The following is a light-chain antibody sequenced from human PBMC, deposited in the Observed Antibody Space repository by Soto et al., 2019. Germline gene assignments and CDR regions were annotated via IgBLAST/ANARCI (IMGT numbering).Light chain of an antibody. V-gene: IGKV1-39*01. CDR2: AAS. CDR3: QKSYNSPQT. J-gene: IGKJ1*01. CDR1: HSIMTY. Sequence: DIQMTQSPSSLSASVVDEVTITCRASHSIMTYLNWYQLKPGKPPRLLIYAASSLQSGVPSRFSGSGSGTDFTLTISSLQPEDFATYSCQKSYNSPQTFGQGTKVDIK.